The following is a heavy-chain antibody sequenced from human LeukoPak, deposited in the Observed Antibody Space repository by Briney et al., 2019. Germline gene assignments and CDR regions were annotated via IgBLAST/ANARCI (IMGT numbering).Heavy chain of an antibody. D-gene: IGHD3-9*01. CDR1: GGTFSSYA. J-gene: IGHJ4*02. Sequence: SVRVSCKASGGTFSSYAISWVRQAPGQGLEWMGGIIPIFGTANYAQKFQGRVTITTDESTSTAYMELSSLRSEDTAVYYCARVGDILTGYFPNWGQGTLVTVSS. V-gene: IGHV1-69*05. CDR2: IIPIFGTA. CDR3: ARVGDILTGYFPN.